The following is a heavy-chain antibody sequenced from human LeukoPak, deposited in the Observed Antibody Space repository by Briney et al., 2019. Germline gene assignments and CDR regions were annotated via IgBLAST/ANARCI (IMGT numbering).Heavy chain of an antibody. V-gene: IGHV4-4*07. CDR1: GGSISSYC. CDR3: ARDSRTQYFDY. Sequence: RSETLSLTCTVSGGSISSYCGSWIRHPAGKGLEWIGRIYTRGSTNYNPSLKSRVPMSVDTSKHQFSLKLSSVTAADTAVYYCARDSRTQYFDYWGQGTLVTLSS. CDR2: IYTRGST. D-gene: IGHD3/OR15-3a*01. J-gene: IGHJ4*02.